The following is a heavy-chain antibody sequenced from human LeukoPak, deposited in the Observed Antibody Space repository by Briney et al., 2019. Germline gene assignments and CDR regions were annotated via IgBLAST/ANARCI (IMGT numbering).Heavy chain of an antibody. D-gene: IGHD1-26*01. J-gene: IGHJ4*02. CDR3: TREVHSGSSDY. CDR1: GFTFSSFA. Sequence: GGSLRLSCAASGFTFSSFAMHWVRQAPGKGLEYVSTISSDGGDTYYANSVKGRFTISRDNSKNTLYLQMGSLRADDMAVYYCTREVHSGSSDYWGQGTLVTASS. CDR2: ISSDGGDT. V-gene: IGHV3-64*01.